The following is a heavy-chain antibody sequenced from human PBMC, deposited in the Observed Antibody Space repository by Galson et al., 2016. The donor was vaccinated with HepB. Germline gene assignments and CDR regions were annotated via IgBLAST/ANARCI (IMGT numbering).Heavy chain of an antibody. J-gene: IGHJ4*02. CDR1: GNTFTNYG. Sequence: SVKVSCKASGNTFTNYGINWVRQAPGQGLEWMGWLSNYNGKTNYAQRFQGRVTMTTDTSTSPAHMELRSLRYDDTAVYYCARGSAIGPLAKFDYWGQGTPVTVSS. D-gene: IGHD3-3*01. CDR3: ARGSAIGPLAKFDY. V-gene: IGHV1-18*01. CDR2: LSNYNGKT.